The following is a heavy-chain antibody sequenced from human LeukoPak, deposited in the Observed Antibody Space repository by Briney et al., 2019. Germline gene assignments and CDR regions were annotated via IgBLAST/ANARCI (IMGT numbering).Heavy chain of an antibody. Sequence: PGGSLRLSCVASGFTFGHHFMSWVRQAPGGGLEWVANINPDGSIKFHADSVKGRFSISRDNARSSVYLQMNSLRGEDTAVYYCARAVDVADYWGQGTLVAVSS. CDR2: INPDGSIK. D-gene: IGHD3-16*01. CDR1: GFTFGHHF. CDR3: ARAVDVADY. J-gene: IGHJ4*02. V-gene: IGHV3-7*01.